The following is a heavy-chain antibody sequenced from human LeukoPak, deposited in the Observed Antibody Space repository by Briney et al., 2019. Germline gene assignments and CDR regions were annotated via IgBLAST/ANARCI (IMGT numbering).Heavy chain of an antibody. D-gene: IGHD3-22*01. CDR3: AKVDYYDSSGNYPNWFDP. Sequence: GGSLRLSCAASGFTFSSYEMNWVRQAPGKGLEWVSTISDSGGSTYYADSLKGRFTISRDNYKNTLYLQMNSLRAEDTAVYYCAKVDYYDSSGNYPNWFDPWGQGTLVTVSS. J-gene: IGHJ5*02. V-gene: IGHV3-23*01. CDR1: GFTFSSYE. CDR2: ISDSGGST.